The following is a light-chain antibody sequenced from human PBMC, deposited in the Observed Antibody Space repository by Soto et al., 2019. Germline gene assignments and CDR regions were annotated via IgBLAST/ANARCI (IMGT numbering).Light chain of an antibody. J-gene: IGKJ3*01. V-gene: IGKV1-27*01. CDR3: QQCNGGPFT. CDR1: QDIRVH. Sequence: DFQMTQSPSSLSASVGDTLTITCRASQDIRVHLAWYLQKHGNVLQLLIHTSSPSHSGVTSRLSATGSGTDFTLTINSLQPEDFGVYFCQQCNGGPFTFGPGTTVDVK. CDR2: TSS.